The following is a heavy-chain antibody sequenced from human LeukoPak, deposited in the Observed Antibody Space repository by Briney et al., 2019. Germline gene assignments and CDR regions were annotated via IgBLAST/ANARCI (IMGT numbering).Heavy chain of an antibody. J-gene: IGHJ4*02. Sequence: PGGSLRLSCAASGFSFSTYSMIWVRQAPGKGLEWVSSVSGTSEYIYYADSVRGRFTISRDNAKNTVYLQMNSLRAEDTVVYYCARWYSSGWYSDYWGQGTLVTVSS. CDR1: GFSFSTYS. V-gene: IGHV3-21*06. CDR2: VSGTSEYI. CDR3: ARWYSSGWYSDY. D-gene: IGHD6-19*01.